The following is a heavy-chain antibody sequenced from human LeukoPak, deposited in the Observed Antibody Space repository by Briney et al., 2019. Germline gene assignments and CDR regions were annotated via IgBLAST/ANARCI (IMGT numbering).Heavy chain of an antibody. V-gene: IGHV4-59*12. J-gene: IGHJ5*02. Sequence: SETLSLTCGVSGGSMTSYCWSWIRQAPGKGLEWIGYISATGTTNYNPSLGSRLTISMDASKNQFSLSLTSVTAADTAVYYCARGGYSGSDWTTWGQGTRVTVSS. CDR2: ISATGTT. D-gene: IGHD5-12*01. CDR3: ARGGYSGSDWTT. CDR1: GGSMTSYC.